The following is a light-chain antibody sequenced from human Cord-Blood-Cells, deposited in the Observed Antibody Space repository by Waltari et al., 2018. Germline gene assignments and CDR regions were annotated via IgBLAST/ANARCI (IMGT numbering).Light chain of an antibody. CDR2: DVS. CDR1: SSDVGGYNY. J-gene: IGLJ1*01. Sequence: QSALTQPASVSGSPGQSITISCTGTSSDVGGYNYVSWYQQHPGNAPTLMIYDVSNRPSGVSNRFSGSTAGNTASLTSSGLQAEDEADYYCSSYTSSSTLVFGTGTKVTVL. CDR3: SSYTSSSTLV. V-gene: IGLV2-14*01.